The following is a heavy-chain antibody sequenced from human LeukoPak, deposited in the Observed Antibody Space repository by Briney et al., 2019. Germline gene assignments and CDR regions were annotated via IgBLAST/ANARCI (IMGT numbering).Heavy chain of an antibody. CDR3: AREGCSSTSCPQTE. CDR2: FSYSGNI. CDR1: GASINSGTYY. J-gene: IGHJ4*02. Sequence: SETLSLTCTVSGASINSGTYYWGWVRQPPGKGLEWIGTFSYSGNIYYNPSLKSRVTISVDMSKNQFSLELTSVTAADTAVYYCAREGCSSTSCPQTEWGQGTLVTVSS. D-gene: IGHD2-2*01. V-gene: IGHV4-39*02.